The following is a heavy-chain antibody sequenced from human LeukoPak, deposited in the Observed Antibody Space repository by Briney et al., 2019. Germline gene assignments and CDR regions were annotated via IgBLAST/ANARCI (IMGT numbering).Heavy chain of an antibody. V-gene: IGHV3-15*01. J-gene: IGHJ4*02. CDR2: IKSKTDGGTT. CDR3: TTGGFGIPTIFLRAGGPSFDY. Sequence: AGGSLRLSCAASGFTFSNAWMSWVRQAPGKGLEWVGRIKSKTDGGTTDYAAPVKGRFTISRDDSKNTLYLQMNSLKTEDTAVYYCTTGGFGIPTIFLRAGGPSFDYWGQGTLVTVSS. CDR1: GFTFSNAW. D-gene: IGHD3-9*01.